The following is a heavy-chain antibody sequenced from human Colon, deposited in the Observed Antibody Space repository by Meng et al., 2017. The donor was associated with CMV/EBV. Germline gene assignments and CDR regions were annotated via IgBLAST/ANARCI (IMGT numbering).Heavy chain of an antibody. Sequence: EVQLGGFGGGLVQPGGSLRLSCAASGFSFSSSWMFWVRQAPARGLEWTANVKPDGSDKFYVDSVKGRFTISRDNAKNSLYLQMNSLRVEDTAVYYCTGGGYWGQGILVTVSS. J-gene: IGHJ4*02. CDR1: GFSFSSSW. V-gene: IGHV3-7*02. CDR3: TGGGY. CDR2: VKPDGSDK. D-gene: IGHD3-16*01.